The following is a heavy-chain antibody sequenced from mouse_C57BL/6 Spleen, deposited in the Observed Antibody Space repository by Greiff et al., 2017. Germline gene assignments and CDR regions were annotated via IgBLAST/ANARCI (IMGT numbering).Heavy chain of an antibody. CDR3: ARAPLYYYSNYPWYFDV. CDR1: GYTFTSYW. V-gene: IGHV1-53*01. D-gene: IGHD2-5*01. Sequence: QVQLQQPGTELVKPGASVKLSCKASGYTFTSYWMHWVKQRPGQGLEWIGNINPSNGGTNYNEKFKSKATLTVDKSSCTAYMQLSSLTSEYSAVYYCARAPLYYYSNYPWYFDVWGTGTTVTVSS. CDR2: INPSNGGT. J-gene: IGHJ1*03.